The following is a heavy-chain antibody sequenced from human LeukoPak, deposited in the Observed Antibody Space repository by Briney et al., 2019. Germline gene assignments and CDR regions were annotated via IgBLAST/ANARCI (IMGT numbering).Heavy chain of an antibody. D-gene: IGHD6-19*01. CDR2: IYYSGST. J-gene: IGHJ6*04. V-gene: IGHV4-59*01. CDR3: ARAQSGSGWYNYYYYGMDV. CDR1: SGSISSYY. Sequence: SETLSLTCPVSSGSISSYYWSWIRQPPGKGLEGIGYIYYSGSTNYNPSLKSRVTISVDTSKNQFSLKLSSVTAADTAVYYCARAQSGSGWYNYYYYGMDVWGKGTTVTVSS.